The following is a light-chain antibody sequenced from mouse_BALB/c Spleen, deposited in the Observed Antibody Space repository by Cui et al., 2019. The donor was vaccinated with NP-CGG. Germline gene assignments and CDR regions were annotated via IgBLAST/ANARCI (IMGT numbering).Light chain of an antibody. CDR2: GTN. CDR3: ALWYSNHWV. V-gene: IGLV1*01. CDR1: TGAVTTSNY. J-gene: IGLJ1*01. Sequence: QAVVTQESALTTPPGETVTLTCRSSTGAVTTSNYANWVQEKPDHLFTGLIGGTNNRAPGVPARFSGSLIGDTAALTITGAQTEDEAIYFCALWYSNHWVFGGGTKLTVL.